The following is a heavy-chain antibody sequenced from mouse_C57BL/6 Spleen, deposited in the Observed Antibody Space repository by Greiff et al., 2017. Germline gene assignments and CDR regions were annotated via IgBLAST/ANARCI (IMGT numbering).Heavy chain of an antibody. V-gene: IGHV1-55*01. CDR1: GYTFTSYW. D-gene: IGHD2-1*01. Sequence: QVQLQQPGAELVKPGASVKMSCKASGYTFTSYWITWVKQRPGQGLEWIGDIYPGSGSTNYNEKFKGKATLTVDTSSSTAYMQLSSLTSEDSAVYYCARKGIYYGNPWFAYWGQGTLVTVSA. CDR2: IYPGSGST. CDR3: ARKGIYYGNPWFAY. J-gene: IGHJ3*01.